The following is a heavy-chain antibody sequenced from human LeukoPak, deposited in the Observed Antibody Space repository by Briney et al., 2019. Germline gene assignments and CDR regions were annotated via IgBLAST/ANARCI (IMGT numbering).Heavy chain of an antibody. V-gene: IGHV1-3*01. CDR3: ARTPLDCSGGSCYSLSFDY. J-gene: IGHJ4*02. CDR1: GYTFTSYG. D-gene: IGHD2-15*01. CDR2: INAGNGNT. Sequence: GASVKVSCKASGYTFTSYGISWVRQAPGQGLEWMGWINAGNGNTKYSQKFQGRVTITRDTSASTAYMELSSLRSEDTAVYYCARTPLDCSGGSCYSLSFDYWGQGTLVTVSS.